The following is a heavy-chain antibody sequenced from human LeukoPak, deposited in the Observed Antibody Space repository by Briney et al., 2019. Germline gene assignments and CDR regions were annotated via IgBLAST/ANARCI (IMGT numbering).Heavy chain of an antibody. V-gene: IGHV4-59*08. D-gene: IGHD3-22*01. CDR3: ARVMIVVVRAFDY. J-gene: IGHJ4*02. CDR2: ISHSGST. Sequence: PSETLSLTCTVSGGSISSYYWSWIRQTPGKGLEWIGSISHSGSTYYNPSLKSRVTISVDTSNNHFSLKLSSVTAADTAVYYCARVMIVVVRAFDYWGQGTLVTVSS. CDR1: GGSISSYY.